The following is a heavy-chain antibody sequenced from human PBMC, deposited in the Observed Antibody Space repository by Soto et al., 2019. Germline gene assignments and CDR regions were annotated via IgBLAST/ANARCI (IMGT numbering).Heavy chain of an antibody. D-gene: IGHD3-9*01. Sequence: QVQLVQSGAEVKKPGSSVKVSCKASGGTFSSYAISWVRQAPGQGLEWMGGIIPIFDTANYAQKFQGRVTITADKSTSTAYMELSSLRSEDTAVYYCARAYYDILTGYYPYYFDYWGQGTLVTVSS. V-gene: IGHV1-69*06. CDR3: ARAYYDILTGYYPYYFDY. CDR1: GGTFSSYA. J-gene: IGHJ4*02. CDR2: IIPIFDTA.